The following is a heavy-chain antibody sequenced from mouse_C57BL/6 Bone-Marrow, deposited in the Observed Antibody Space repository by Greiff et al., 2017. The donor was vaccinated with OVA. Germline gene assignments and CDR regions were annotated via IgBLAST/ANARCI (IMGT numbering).Heavy chain of an antibody. J-gene: IGHJ3*01. V-gene: IGHV5-6*02. CDR2: FSSGGSYT. CDR3: ARRDDDSSWFAY. CDR1: GFTFSSYG. Sequence: DVMLVESGGDLVKPGGSLKLSCAASGFTFSSYGMSWVRQTPDKRLEWVATFSSGGSYTSYPDSVKGRFTISRDNAKNTLYLQMSSLKSEDTAMYCCARRDDDSSWFAYWGQGTLVTVSA. D-gene: IGHD1-1*01.